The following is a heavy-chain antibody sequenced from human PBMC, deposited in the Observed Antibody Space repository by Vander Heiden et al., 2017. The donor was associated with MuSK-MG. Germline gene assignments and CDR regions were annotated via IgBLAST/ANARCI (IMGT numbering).Heavy chain of an antibody. CDR1: GLTFSSYG. CDR3: GALITGTTLGFDP. D-gene: IGHD1-7*01. J-gene: IGHJ5*02. Sequence: VQLVEPGGGVVQPGRSLRLSCAAPGLTFSSYGMHWVRQAPGKGLEWVAVISYDGSNKYYADSVKGRFTISRDNSKNTLYLQMNSLRAEDTAVYYCGALITGTTLGFDPWGQGTLVTVSS. CDR2: ISYDGSNK. V-gene: IGHV3-30*03.